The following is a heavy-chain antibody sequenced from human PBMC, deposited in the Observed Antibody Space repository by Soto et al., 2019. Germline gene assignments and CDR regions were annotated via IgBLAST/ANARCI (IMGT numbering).Heavy chain of an antibody. CDR3: ARRILGYVDP. CDR2: IYYSGST. CDR1: GGSISSSSYY. D-gene: IGHD3-22*01. V-gene: IGHV4-39*01. J-gene: IGHJ5*02. Sequence: PSETLSLTCTVSGGSISSSSYYWGWIRQPPGKGLEWIGSIYYSGSTYYNPSLKSRVTISVDTSKNQFSLKLSSVTAADTAVYYCARRILGYVDPWGQGTPVTVSS.